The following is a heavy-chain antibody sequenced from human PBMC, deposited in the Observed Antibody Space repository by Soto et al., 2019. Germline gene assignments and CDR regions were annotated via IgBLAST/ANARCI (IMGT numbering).Heavy chain of an antibody. J-gene: IGHJ4*02. Sequence: GGSLRLSCAASGFTFSNYWMHWVRQAPGKGLVWVSRINSDGSGTSYADSVKGRFTISRDNAKNTLYLQMNSLRAEDTAVYYCAPTGLHLGELPDFDYWGQGTLVTVSS. D-gene: IGHD3-16*01. CDR3: APTGLHLGELPDFDY. CDR2: INSDGSGT. V-gene: IGHV3-74*01. CDR1: GFTFSNYW.